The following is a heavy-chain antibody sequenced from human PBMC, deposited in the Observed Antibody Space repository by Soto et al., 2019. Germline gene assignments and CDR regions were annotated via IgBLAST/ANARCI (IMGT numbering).Heavy chain of an antibody. V-gene: IGHV1-46*01. D-gene: IGHD3-10*01. CDR1: GYTFTSYY. J-gene: IGHJ4*02. CDR3: ARDPSKITMLRFPYYFDY. Sequence: GASVKVSCKASGYTFTSYYMHWVRQAPGQGLEWMGIINPSGGSTSYAQKFQGRVTMTRDTSTSTVYMELSSLRSEDTAVYYCARDPSKITMLRFPYYFDYWGQGTLVTVSS. CDR2: INPSGGST.